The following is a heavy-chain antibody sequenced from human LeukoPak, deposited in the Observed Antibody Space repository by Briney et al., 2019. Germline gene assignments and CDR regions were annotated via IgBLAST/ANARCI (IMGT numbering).Heavy chain of an antibody. CDR3: LGYCSGGNCYSGAY. CDR2: ICVSGDNT. CDR1: GCTFSGYA. Sequence: GGSLRLSCAASGCTFSGYAMSWVRQAPGKGLEWVSTICVSGDNTYYADSVKGGITISRDNYKSTMYMQMHSLRVEDPATYYSLGYCSGGNCYSGAYWGQGTLVTVSS. J-gene: IGHJ4*02. V-gene: IGHV3-23*01. D-gene: IGHD2-15*01.